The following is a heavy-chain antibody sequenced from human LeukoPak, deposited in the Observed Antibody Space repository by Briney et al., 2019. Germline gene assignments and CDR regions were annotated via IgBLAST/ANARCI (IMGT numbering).Heavy chain of an antibody. CDR3: ARRRTAPVYYFDS. CDR1: GGSISSSSYY. CDR2: IYYSGTT. J-gene: IGHJ4*02. V-gene: IGHV4-39*01. D-gene: IGHD4-17*01. Sequence: PSETLSLTCTVSGGSISSSSYYWGWIRQPPGKGLEWIGIIYYSGTTYYNPSLKSRVTISIDTPENQFSLELSSVTAADTAVYYCARRRTAPVYYFDSWGQGTLVTVSS.